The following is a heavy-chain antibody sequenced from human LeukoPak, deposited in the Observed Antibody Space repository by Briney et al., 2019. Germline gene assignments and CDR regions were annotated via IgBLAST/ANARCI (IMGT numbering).Heavy chain of an antibody. D-gene: IGHD5-18*01. Sequence: PGGSLRLSCAASGFTFDDYAMHWVRQAPGKGLEWVSGISWNSGSIGYADSVKGRFTISRDNAKNSLYLQMNSLRAEDTAVYYCARCGYSYYYLLADYDYYMDVWGKGTTVTVSS. CDR1: GFTFDDYA. V-gene: IGHV3-9*01. CDR3: ARCGYSYYYLLADYDYYMDV. J-gene: IGHJ6*03. CDR2: ISWNSGSI.